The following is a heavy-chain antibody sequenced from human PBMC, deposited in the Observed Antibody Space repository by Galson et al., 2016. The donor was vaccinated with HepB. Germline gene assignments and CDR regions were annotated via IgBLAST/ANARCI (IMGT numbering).Heavy chain of an antibody. CDR1: GFTFSSYS. CDR3: ARDGYYDSSGYYYDDYYYGMDV. CDR2: ISSSSSYI. J-gene: IGHJ6*02. V-gene: IGHV3-21*01. Sequence: SLRLSCAASGFTFSSYSMNWVRQAPGKGLEWVSSISSSSSYIYYADSVKGRSTISRDNAKNSLYLQMNSLRAEDTAVYYCARDGYYDSSGYYYDDYYYGMDVWGQGTTVTVSS. D-gene: IGHD3-22*01.